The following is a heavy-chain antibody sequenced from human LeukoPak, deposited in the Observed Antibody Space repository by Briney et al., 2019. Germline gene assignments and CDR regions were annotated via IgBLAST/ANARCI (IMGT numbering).Heavy chain of an antibody. CDR1: GFTFSSYG. D-gene: IGHD2-15*01. CDR3: ARLRGGQAHRFDY. V-gene: IGHV3-33*01. Sequence: GGSLRLSCAASGFTFSSYGMHWVRQAPGKGLEWVAVIWYDGSNKYYADSVKGRFTISRDNSKNTLYLQMNSLRAEDTAVYYCARLRGGQAHRFDYWGQGTLVTVSS. J-gene: IGHJ4*02. CDR2: IWYDGSNK.